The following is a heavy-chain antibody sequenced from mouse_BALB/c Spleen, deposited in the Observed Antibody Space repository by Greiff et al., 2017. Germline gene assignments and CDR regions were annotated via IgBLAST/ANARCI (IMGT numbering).Heavy chain of an antibody. V-gene: IGHV14-1*02. D-gene: IGHD2-3*01. CDR1: GFNIKDYY. CDR2: IDPENGNT. CDR3: ARTFDGYYQFAY. J-gene: IGHJ3*01. Sequence: EVMLVESGAELVRPGALVKLSCKASGFNIKDYYMHWVKQRPEQGLEWIGWIDPENGNTIYDPKFQGKASITADTSSNTAYLQLSSLTSEDTAVYYCARTFDGYYQFAYWGQGTLVTVSA.